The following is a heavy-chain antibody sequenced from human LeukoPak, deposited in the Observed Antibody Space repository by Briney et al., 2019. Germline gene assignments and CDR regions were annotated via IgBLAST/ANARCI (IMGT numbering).Heavy chain of an antibody. CDR2: ISYSGST. V-gene: IGHV4-59*01. Sequence: SETLSLTCTVSGGSISNYYWSWIRQPPGKGLEWIGYISYSGSTNYNPSLRSRVTISVDTSKNQFSLKLSSVTAADTAVYYCARGPFTIEYNAMDVWGQGTTVTVSS. D-gene: IGHD3-10*01. CDR1: GGSISNYY. CDR3: ARGPFTIEYNAMDV. J-gene: IGHJ6*02.